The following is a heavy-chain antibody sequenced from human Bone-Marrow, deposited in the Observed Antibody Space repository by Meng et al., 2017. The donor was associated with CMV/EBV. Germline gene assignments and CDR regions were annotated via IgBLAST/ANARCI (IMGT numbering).Heavy chain of an antibody. D-gene: IGHD2-2*01. CDR3: ARDRGCSSTSCYPIGSGEPKIQQKDAFDI. V-gene: IGHV3-13*01. Sequence: GESLKISCAASGFTFSSNDMHWVRQTTGKGLEWVSAIGTAGDTYYPGSVKGRFTISRDNAKNSLYLQMNSLRAEDTAVYYCARDRGCSSTSCYPIGSGEPKIQQKDAFDIWGQGTMVTVSS. CDR1: GFTFSSND. J-gene: IGHJ3*02. CDR2: IGTAGDT.